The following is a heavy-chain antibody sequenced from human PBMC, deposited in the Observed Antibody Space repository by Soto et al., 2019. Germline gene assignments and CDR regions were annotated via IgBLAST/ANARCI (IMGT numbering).Heavy chain of an antibody. V-gene: IGHV4-34*01. CDR1: GGSFSGYY. CDR2: INHSGST. D-gene: IGHD4-17*01. CDR3: AGDANYGDVTGGYYYYYYYMDV. Sequence: LSLTCAVYGGSFSGYYWSWIRQPPGKGLEWIGEINHSGSTNYNPSLKSRVTISVDTSKNQFSLKLSSVTAADTAVYYCAGDANYGDVTGGYYYYYYYMDVWGKGTTVTVSS. J-gene: IGHJ6*03.